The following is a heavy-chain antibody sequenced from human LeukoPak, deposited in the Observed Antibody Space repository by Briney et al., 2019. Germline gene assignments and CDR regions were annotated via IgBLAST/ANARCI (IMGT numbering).Heavy chain of an antibody. CDR3: ARDHFGDYYDSSGYPKPWYFDL. D-gene: IGHD3-22*01. CDR2: ISSSGSTI. CDR1: GXTFSSYE. Sequence: PGGSLRLSCAASGXTFSSYEVNWVRQAPGKGLEWVSYISSSGSTIYYADSVKGRFTISRDNAKNSLYLQMNSLRAEDTAVYYCARDHFGDYYDSSGYPKPWYFDLWGRGTLVTVSS. J-gene: IGHJ2*01. V-gene: IGHV3-48*03.